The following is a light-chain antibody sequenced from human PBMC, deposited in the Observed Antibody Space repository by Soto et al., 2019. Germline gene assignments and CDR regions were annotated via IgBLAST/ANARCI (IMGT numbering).Light chain of an antibody. Sequence: EIVMTQSPATLSVSTGERATLSCRASQSVSSNLAWYQQKPGQAPRLLIYGASTRATGIPARFSGSGSGTEFTRTISSLQSEDFAVYYCQQYNNWPPLSFGGGTKVEIK. V-gene: IGKV3-15*01. CDR2: GAS. CDR3: QQYNNWPPLS. CDR1: QSVSSN. J-gene: IGKJ4*01.